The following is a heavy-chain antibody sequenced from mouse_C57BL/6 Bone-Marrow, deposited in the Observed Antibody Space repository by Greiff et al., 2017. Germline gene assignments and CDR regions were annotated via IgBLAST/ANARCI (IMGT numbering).Heavy chain of an antibody. D-gene: IGHD1-1*01. CDR1: GYTFTTYP. CDR2: FHPYNDDT. Sequence: QVQLQQSGAELVQPGASVKMSCKASGYTFTTYPIEWMKQNHGKSLEWIGNFHPYNDDTKYNEKFKGKATLTVEQSSSSVYLELSRLTSDDSAVYYCARSYGSSFPYAMDYWGQGTSVTVSS. J-gene: IGHJ4*01. CDR3: ARSYGSSFPYAMDY. V-gene: IGHV1-47*01.